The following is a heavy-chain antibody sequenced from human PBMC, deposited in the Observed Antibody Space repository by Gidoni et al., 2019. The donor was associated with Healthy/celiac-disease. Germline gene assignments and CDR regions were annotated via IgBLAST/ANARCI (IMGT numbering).Heavy chain of an antibody. V-gene: IGHV3-30-3*01. CDR2: ISYDGSNK. Sequence: QVQLVESGGGVVQPGRSLRLSCAASGFTFSSYAMHWVRQAPGKGLEWVAVISYDGSNKYYADSVKGRFTISRDNSKNTLYLQMNSLRAEDTAVYYCARALEYCSGGSCYEDAFDIWGQGTMVTVSS. CDR3: ARALEYCSGGSCYEDAFDI. J-gene: IGHJ3*02. D-gene: IGHD2-15*01. CDR1: GFTFSSYA.